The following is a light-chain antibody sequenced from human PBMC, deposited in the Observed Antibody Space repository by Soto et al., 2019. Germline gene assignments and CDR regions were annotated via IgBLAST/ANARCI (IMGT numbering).Light chain of an antibody. Sequence: EIVMTQSPATLSVSPGERATLSCRASQSVSSNLVWYHQKPGQAPRLLIYGASTRATGIPARFSGSGSGTEFTLSISSLQSEDFAVYYCQQYNNWPRAFGQGTKV. CDR2: GAS. J-gene: IGKJ1*01. V-gene: IGKV3-15*01. CDR3: QQYNNWPRA. CDR1: QSVSSN.